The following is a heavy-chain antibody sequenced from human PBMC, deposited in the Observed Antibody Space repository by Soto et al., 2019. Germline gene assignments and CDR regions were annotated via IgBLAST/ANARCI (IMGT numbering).Heavy chain of an antibody. CDR3: AKDYYDSSGYYYGIDAFDI. Sequence: SLRLSCAASGFTFSSYAMSWVRQAPGKGLEWVSAISGSGGSTYYADSVKGRFTISRDNSKNTLYLQMNSLRAEDTAVYYCAKDYYDSSGYYYGIDAFDIWGQGTMVTVSS. J-gene: IGHJ3*02. CDR2: ISGSGGST. V-gene: IGHV3-23*01. D-gene: IGHD3-22*01. CDR1: GFTFSSYA.